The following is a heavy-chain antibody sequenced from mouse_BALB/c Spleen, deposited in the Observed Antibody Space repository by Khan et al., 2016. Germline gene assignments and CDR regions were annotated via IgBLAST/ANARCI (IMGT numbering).Heavy chain of an antibody. CDR1: GFNIKDTY. CDR2: IDPANGNT. Sequence: VQLKQSGAELVKPGASVKLSCTASGFNIKDTYMHWVKQRPEQGLEWIGRIDPANGNTKYDPKFQGKATITADTSSNTAYLQHSSLTSEDTAVYYCARAYPYYAMDYWGQGTSVTVSS. J-gene: IGHJ4*01. CDR3: ARAYPYYAMDY. V-gene: IGHV14-3*02.